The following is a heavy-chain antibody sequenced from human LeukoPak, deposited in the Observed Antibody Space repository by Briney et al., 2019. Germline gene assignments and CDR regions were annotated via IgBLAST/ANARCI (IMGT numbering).Heavy chain of an antibody. Sequence: MTSETLSLTCAVSGYSISSGYYWGWIRQPPGKGLEWIGSIYHSGSTCYNPSLKSRVTISVDTSKNQFSLKLSSVTAADTAVYYCARRHGDFPFDYWGQGTLVTVSS. V-gene: IGHV4-38-2*01. CDR1: GYSISSGYY. D-gene: IGHD4-17*01. CDR3: ARRHGDFPFDY. J-gene: IGHJ4*02. CDR2: IYHSGST.